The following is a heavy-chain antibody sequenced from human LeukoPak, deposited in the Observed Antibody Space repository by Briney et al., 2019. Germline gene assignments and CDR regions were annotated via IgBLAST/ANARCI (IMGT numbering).Heavy chain of an antibody. D-gene: IGHD3-22*01. CDR2: IYTSGST. J-gene: IGHJ4*02. Sequence: SETLSLTCTVSGGSISSYYWSWIRQPAGKGLEWIGRIYTSGSTNYNPSLKSRLTMSVDTSKNQFSLKLSSVTAADTAVYYCARHDYDSSGYRRDYYFDQWGQGTLVTVSS. CDR3: ARHDYDSSGYRRDYYFDQ. CDR1: GGSISSYY. V-gene: IGHV4-4*07.